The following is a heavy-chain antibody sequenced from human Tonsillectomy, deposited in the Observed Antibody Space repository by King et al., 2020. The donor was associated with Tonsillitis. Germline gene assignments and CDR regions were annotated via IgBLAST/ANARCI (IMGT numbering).Heavy chain of an antibody. CDR1: GGSISSYY. CDR3: ARAGDYYDSSGYYGSYYFDY. D-gene: IGHD3-22*01. CDR2: IYYSGST. V-gene: IGHV4-59*01. J-gene: IGHJ4*02. Sequence: VQLQESGPGLVKPSETLSLTCTVSGGSISSYYWSWIRQPPGKGLEWIGYIYYSGSTNYNPSPRSRVTISVDTSKNQYSLKLSSVNAAHTAVYYCARAGDYYDSSGYYGSYYFDYWGQGTLVTVSS.